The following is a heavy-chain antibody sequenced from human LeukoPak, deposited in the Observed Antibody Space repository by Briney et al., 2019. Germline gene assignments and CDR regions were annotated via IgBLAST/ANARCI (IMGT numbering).Heavy chain of an antibody. CDR1: GFTFSSYA. D-gene: IGHD3-22*01. CDR3: ARAPLTTYYYDSSGYH. J-gene: IGHJ5*02. Sequence: GGSLRLSCAASGFTFSSYAMHWVRQAPGKGLEWVAVISYDGSNKYYADSVKGRFTISRDNSKNTLYLQMNSLRAEDTAVYYCARAPLTTYYYDSSGYHWGQGTLVTVSS. CDR2: ISYDGSNK. V-gene: IGHV3-30-3*01.